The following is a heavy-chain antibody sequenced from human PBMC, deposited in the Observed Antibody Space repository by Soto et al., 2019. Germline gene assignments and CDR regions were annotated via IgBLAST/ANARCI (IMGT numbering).Heavy chain of an antibody. CDR1: SGSISGGSYY. CDR2: IYYSGST. J-gene: IGHJ3*02. Sequence: QLQLQESGPGLVKPSETLSLTCTVSSGSISGGSYYWDWIRQPPGKALEWIGNIYYSGSTNYNPSLERRVSMSIDTSKNQFSLKLRSVTASDTAVYYCARQTDSYYTSAAFDIRGQGKMVSVSS. D-gene: IGHD3-22*01. CDR3: ARQTDSYYTSAAFDI. V-gene: IGHV4-39*01.